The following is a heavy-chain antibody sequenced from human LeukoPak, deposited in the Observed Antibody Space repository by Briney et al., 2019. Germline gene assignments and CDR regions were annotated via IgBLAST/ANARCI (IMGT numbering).Heavy chain of an antibody. Sequence: SETLSLTCTVSGGSISSYYWSWIRQPPGKGLEWIGYIYCSGSTNYNPSLKSRVTISVDTSKNQFSLKLSSVTAADTAVYYCARERQWKRPNYYYYYYMDVWGKGTTVTVSS. V-gene: IGHV4-59*01. CDR1: GGSISSYY. CDR3: ARERQWKRPNYYYYYYMDV. D-gene: IGHD6-19*01. J-gene: IGHJ6*03. CDR2: IYCSGST.